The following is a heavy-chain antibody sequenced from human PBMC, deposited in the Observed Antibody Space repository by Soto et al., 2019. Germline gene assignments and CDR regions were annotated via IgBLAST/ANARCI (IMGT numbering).Heavy chain of an antibody. CDR3: VREGRGSFDF. CDR2: ISADGSDT. V-gene: IGHV3-74*01. Sequence: GGSLRLSCSASGFTLSNDLVHWVRQSPGKGLVWVSRISADGSDTAYADSVKGRFSISRDNARNTLSLQMSSLTADDTAIYYCVREGRGSFDFWGRGTMVTVSS. CDR1: GFTLSNDL. D-gene: IGHD5-12*01. J-gene: IGHJ3*01.